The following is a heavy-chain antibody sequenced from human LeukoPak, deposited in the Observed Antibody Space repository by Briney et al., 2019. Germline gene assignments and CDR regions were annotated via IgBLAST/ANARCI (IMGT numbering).Heavy chain of an antibody. Sequence: GGSLRLSCAASGFTFSTYRMNWVRQAPGQGLEWVSSISSSSIYIYYADSVKGRFTISRDNAKNSLYLQMNSLRAEDTAVYYCARDSYGSSSSSFDYWGQGTLVTVSS. D-gene: IGHD6-13*01. V-gene: IGHV3-21*01. CDR3: ARDSYGSSSSSFDY. CDR2: ISSSSIYI. CDR1: GFTFSTYR. J-gene: IGHJ4*02.